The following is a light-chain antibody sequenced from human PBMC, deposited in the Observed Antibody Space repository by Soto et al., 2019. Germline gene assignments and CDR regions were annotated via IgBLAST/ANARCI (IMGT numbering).Light chain of an antibody. Sequence: QSVLTQPASVSGSPGQSITISCTGTSSDVGSYNLVSWYQQLPGKAPKLMIYEGSKRPSGVSSRFSGSKSGNTASLTISGLRAEDEADYYCCSFARSDTWVFGGGTQLTVL. CDR2: EGS. V-gene: IGLV2-23*01. J-gene: IGLJ7*01. CDR1: SSDVGSYNL. CDR3: CSFARSDTWV.